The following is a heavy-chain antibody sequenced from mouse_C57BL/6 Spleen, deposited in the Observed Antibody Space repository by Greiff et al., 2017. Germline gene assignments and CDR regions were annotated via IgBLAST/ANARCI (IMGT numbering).Heavy chain of an antibody. CDR1: GYTFTSYW. V-gene: IGHV1-52*01. CDR2: IDPSDSET. Sequence: QVQLKQPGAELVRPGSSVKLSCKASGYTFTSYWMHWVKQRPIQGLEWIGNIDPSDSETHYNQKFKDKATLTVDKSSSTAYMQLSSLTSEDSAVYYCARTDYYGNYREFDYWGQGTTLTVSS. J-gene: IGHJ2*01. CDR3: ARTDYYGNYREFDY. D-gene: IGHD2-1*01.